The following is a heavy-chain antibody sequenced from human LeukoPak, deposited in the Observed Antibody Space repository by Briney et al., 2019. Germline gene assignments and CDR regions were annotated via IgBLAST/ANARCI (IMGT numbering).Heavy chain of an antibody. Sequence: GGSLRLSCAASGFTFSSKSMNWVRQAPGKGLEWVAVIWYDGSNKYYADSVKGRFTISRDNSKNTLYLQMNSLRAEDTAVYYCARDPLGITIVRGAHFDYWGQGTLVTVSS. CDR2: IWYDGSNK. CDR3: ARDPLGITIVRGAHFDY. D-gene: IGHD3-10*01. CDR1: GFTFSSKS. V-gene: IGHV3-33*08. J-gene: IGHJ4*02.